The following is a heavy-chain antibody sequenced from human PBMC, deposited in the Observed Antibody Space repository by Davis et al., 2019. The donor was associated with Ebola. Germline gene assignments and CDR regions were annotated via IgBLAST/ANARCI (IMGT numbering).Heavy chain of an antibody. CDR1: GFTFSSYW. Sequence: PGGSLRLSCAASGFTFSSYWMHWVRQAPGKGLVWVSRINSDGTSTRYADSVKGRFTISRDNAKNTLYLQMNSLTAEDTAVYNCARSIYSSQDAFDVWGQGTMVTVSS. CDR3: ARSIYSSQDAFDV. J-gene: IGHJ3*01. CDR2: INSDGTST. D-gene: IGHD6-13*01. V-gene: IGHV3-74*01.